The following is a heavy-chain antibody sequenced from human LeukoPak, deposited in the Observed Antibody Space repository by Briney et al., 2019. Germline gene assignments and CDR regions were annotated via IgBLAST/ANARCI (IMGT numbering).Heavy chain of an antibody. CDR2: ISWNSGSI. CDR1: GSTFDDYA. CDR3: AGTLEYYYDSSGYYYLDY. J-gene: IGHJ4*02. D-gene: IGHD3-22*01. V-gene: IGHV3-9*01. Sequence: GGSLRLSCAASGSTFDDYAMHWVRQAPGKGLEWVSGISWNSGSIGYADSVKGRFTISRDNAKNSLYLQMNSVRAEDTAVYYCAGTLEYYYDSSGYYYLDYWGQGTLVTVSS.